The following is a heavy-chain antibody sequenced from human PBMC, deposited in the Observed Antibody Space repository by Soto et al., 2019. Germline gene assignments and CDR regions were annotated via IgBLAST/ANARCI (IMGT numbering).Heavy chain of an antibody. D-gene: IGHD3-22*01. CDR2: IYWDDDK. J-gene: IGHJ5*02. CDR3: SHSLIGYYYDSSGSNWFDP. Sequence: SGPTLVNPTQTLTLTCTFSGFSLSTSGVGVGWIRQPPGKALEWLALIYWDDDKRYSPSLKSRLTITKDTSKNQVVLTLTNMDPVDTATYYCSHSLIGYYYDSSGSNWFDPWGQGTLVTVSS. CDR1: GFSLSTSGVG. V-gene: IGHV2-5*02.